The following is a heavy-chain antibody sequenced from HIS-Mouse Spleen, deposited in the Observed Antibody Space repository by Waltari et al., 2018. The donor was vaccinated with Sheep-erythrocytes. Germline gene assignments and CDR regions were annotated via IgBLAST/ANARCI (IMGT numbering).Heavy chain of an antibody. Sequence: QVQLVQSGAEVQNPVSSVKVSCKASGGTFRSYAISWVRQAPGKGLEWMGTISPHLGIANYRRKFQGRVTITADKSTSTAYMELSSLRSEDTAVYYCAQTGATTPHFDYWGQGTLVTVSS. CDR2: ISPHLGIA. V-gene: IGHV1-69*04. J-gene: IGHJ4*02. CDR1: GGTFRSYA. CDR3: AQTGATTPHFDY. D-gene: IGHD1-26*01.